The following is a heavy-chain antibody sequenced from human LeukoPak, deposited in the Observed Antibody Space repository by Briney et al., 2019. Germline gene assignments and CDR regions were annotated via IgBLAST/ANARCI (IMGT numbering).Heavy chain of an antibody. CDR1: GGSISSYY. CDR2: IYYSGST. D-gene: IGHD1-26*01. V-gene: IGHV4-59*12. Sequence: SETLSLTCTVTGGSISSYYWSWIRQPPGKGLEWIGYIYYSGSTNYNPSLKSRVTISVGTSKNQFSLKLSSVTAADTAVYYCARVGRTDYYTIRRIYHFDYWGQGTLVTVSS. CDR3: ARVGRTDYYTIRRIYHFDY. J-gene: IGHJ4*02.